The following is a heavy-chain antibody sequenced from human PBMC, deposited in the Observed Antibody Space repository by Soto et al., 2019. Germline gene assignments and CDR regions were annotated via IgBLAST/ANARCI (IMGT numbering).Heavy chain of an antibody. V-gene: IGHV1-46*03. J-gene: IGHJ6*03. D-gene: IGHD4-17*01. Sequence: ASVKVSCKASGYTFTSYYMHWVRQAPGQGLEWMGIINPSGGSTSYAQKFQGRVTMTRDTSTSTVYMELSSLRSEDTAVYYCARDSGGLDYGDYVGTHYYYYYMDVWGKWTTVTVSS. CDR2: INPSGGST. CDR1: GYTFTSYY. CDR3: ARDSGGLDYGDYVGTHYYYYYMDV.